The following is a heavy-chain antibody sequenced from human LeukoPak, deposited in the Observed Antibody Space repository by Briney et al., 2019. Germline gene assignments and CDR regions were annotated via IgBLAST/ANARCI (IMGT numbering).Heavy chain of an antibody. Sequence: GGSLRLSCTSSGFTFSGYWMNWVRQAPGKGLVWVSRIGSDGGSTTYADSVKGRFTISRDNAKNTLYLQMTSLRAEDTAVYYCARGGSGNFYYWGQGTLVTVSS. CDR2: IGSDGGST. CDR1: GFTFSGYW. J-gene: IGHJ4*02. D-gene: IGHD1-26*01. CDR3: ARGGSGNFYY. V-gene: IGHV3-74*03.